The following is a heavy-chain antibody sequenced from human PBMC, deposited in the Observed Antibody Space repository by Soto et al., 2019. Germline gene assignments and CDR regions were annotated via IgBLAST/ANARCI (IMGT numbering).Heavy chain of an antibody. J-gene: IGHJ4*02. CDR1: GFTFSSYA. D-gene: IGHD3-9*01. CDR2: ISGSGGST. V-gene: IGHV3-23*01. Sequence: GGSLRLSCAASGFTFSSYAMSWVRQAPGKGLEWVSAISGSGGSTYYADSVKGRFTISRDNSKNTLYLQMNSLRAEDTAVYYCAKGVLRYYDILTGPEDYWGPGTLVTVSS. CDR3: AKGVLRYYDILTGPEDY.